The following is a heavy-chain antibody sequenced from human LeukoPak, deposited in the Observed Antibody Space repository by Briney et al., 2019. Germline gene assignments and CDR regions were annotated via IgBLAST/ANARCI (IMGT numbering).Heavy chain of an antibody. CDR3: AKSAHPGAGLYFDY. CDR2: INTDGGTT. V-gene: IGHV3-48*04. D-gene: IGHD3-10*01. Sequence: GGSLRLSCAASGFTFSKYSMTWVRQAPGKGLEWVSFINTDGGTTYYADAVRGRFTISRDNAKNSLYLQMNSLRAEDTAVYYCAKSAHPGAGLYFDYWGQGTLVTVSS. CDR1: GFTFSKYS. J-gene: IGHJ4*02.